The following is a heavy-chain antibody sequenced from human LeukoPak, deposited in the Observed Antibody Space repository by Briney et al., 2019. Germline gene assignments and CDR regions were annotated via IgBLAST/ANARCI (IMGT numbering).Heavy chain of an antibody. CDR1: GGSISSGGYY. D-gene: IGHD1-14*01. CDR2: IFYSGYT. J-gene: IGHJ1*01. V-gene: IGHV4-31*03. Sequence: SQTLSLTCTVSGGSISSGGYYWSWIRQHPGKGLEWIGYIFYSGYTYYNPSLKGRVTLSVDTSKNQFSLNLTSVTAADTAVYYCARGPQVFLYFQHWGQGTLVTVSS. CDR3: ARGPQVFLYFQH.